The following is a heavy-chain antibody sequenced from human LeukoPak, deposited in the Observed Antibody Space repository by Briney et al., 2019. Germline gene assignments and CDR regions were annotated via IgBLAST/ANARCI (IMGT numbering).Heavy chain of an antibody. V-gene: IGHV3-23*01. CDR2: ISGSGGST. J-gene: IGHJ4*02. D-gene: IGHD6-13*01. Sequence: GGSLRLSCAASGFTFSSYAMSWVRQAPGKGLEWVSAISGSGGSTYYADSVKGRFTISRDNSKNTLYMQMNSLRAEDTAVYYCAKTGSSSWGYFDYWGQGTLVTVSS. CDR1: GFTFSSYA. CDR3: AKTGSSSWGYFDY.